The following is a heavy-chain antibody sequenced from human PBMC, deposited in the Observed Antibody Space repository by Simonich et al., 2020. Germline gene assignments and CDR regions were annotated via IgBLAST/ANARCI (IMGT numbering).Heavy chain of an antibody. V-gene: IGHV4-59*08. CDR2: IYYSGST. CDR1: GGSISSYY. J-gene: IGHJ4*02. Sequence: QVQLQESGPGLVKPSETLSLTCTVSGGSISSYYWSWIRQPPGKGLEWIGYIYYSGSTNHNPSLQSRVTISVDTSKNQFSLKLSSVTAADTAVYYCARHDRWLQFYFDYWGQGTLVTVSS. D-gene: IGHD5-12*01. CDR3: ARHDRWLQFYFDY.